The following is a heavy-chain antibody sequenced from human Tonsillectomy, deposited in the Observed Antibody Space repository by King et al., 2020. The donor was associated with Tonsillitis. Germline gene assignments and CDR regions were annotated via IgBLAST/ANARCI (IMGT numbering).Heavy chain of an antibody. CDR3: ARGIAAAGTRYFQH. D-gene: IGHD6-13*01. Sequence: VQLQQWGAGLLKPSETLSLTCAVYGGSFSGYYWSWIRQPPGKGLEWIGEINHSGSTNYNPSLKSRVTISVDTSKNQFSLKLSSVTAADTAVYYCARGIAAAGTRYFQHWGQGTLVTVSS. V-gene: IGHV4-34*01. CDR2: INHSGST. J-gene: IGHJ1*01. CDR1: GGSFSGYY.